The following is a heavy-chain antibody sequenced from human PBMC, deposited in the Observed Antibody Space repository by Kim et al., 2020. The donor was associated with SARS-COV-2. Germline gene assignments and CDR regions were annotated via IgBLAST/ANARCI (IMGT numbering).Heavy chain of an antibody. Sequence: GGSLRLSCAASGFTFSSYAMHWVRQAPGKGLEWVSGIGCNSGRIDYAAAMRGLFTITRENTKNSLYQQMNMRRAEEAALYYCAKDIGGYDSSGYYFGKGIFDYGGQGTLVTVS. D-gene: IGHD3-22*01. CDR2: IGCNSGRI. V-gene: IGHV3-9*01. CDR1: GFTFSSYA. CDR3: AKDIGGYDSSGYYFGKGIFDY. J-gene: IGHJ4*02.